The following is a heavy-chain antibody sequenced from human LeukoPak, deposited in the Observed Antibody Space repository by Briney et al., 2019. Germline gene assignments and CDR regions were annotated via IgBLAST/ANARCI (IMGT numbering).Heavy chain of an antibody. Sequence: SETLSLTCSVSGASVTSYYWTWIRQPPGKGLESIGYMFYSGTTNYNPSLKSRVTISMDTSKNQFSLKLTSVTVADTAVYYCARIMPSDYSTTPWGQGTLVTVSS. D-gene: IGHD4-11*01. CDR2: MFYSGTT. CDR3: ARIMPSDYSTTP. V-gene: IGHV4-59*02. J-gene: IGHJ5*02. CDR1: GASVTSYY.